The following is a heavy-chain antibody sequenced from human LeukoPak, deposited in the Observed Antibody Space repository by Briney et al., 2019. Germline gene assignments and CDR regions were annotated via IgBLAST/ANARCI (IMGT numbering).Heavy chain of an antibody. V-gene: IGHV4-39*01. Sequence: SETLSLTCSVSGGSTSSSDYWWGCIRQPPGKGLEWIGSVYYSGTTHYNPSLKSRVTISIDTSKNQVSLKLTSLTAADTALYYCARQVGTGRWSFDYWGQGPLVTVSS. J-gene: IGHJ4*02. CDR2: VYYSGTT. CDR3: ARQVGTGRWSFDY. D-gene: IGHD4-23*01. CDR1: GGSTSSSDYW.